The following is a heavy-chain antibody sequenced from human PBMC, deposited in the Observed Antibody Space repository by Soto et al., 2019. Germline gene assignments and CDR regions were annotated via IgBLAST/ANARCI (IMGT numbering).Heavy chain of an antibody. CDR1: VFTFSDYY. Sequence: PGESLKISCAASVFTFSDYYMSWIRQAPGKGLEWVSYISSSSSYTNYADSVKGRFTISRDNAKNSLYLQMNSLRAEDTAVYYCARTTYSSGWYQHQLGYYFDYWGQGTLVTVSS. CDR2: ISSSSSYT. V-gene: IGHV3-11*06. J-gene: IGHJ4*02. CDR3: ARTTYSSGWYQHQLGYYFDY. D-gene: IGHD6-19*01.